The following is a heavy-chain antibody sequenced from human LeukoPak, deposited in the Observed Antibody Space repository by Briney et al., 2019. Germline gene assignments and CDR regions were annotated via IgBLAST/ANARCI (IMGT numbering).Heavy chain of an antibody. V-gene: IGHV3-33*01. CDR1: GFIFSSYG. CDR2: IWYDGSNK. Sequence: PGGSLRLSCAASGFIFSSYGMHWVRQAPGKGRGWVAVIWYDGSNKYYADSVKGRFTTSRANSKNTLYLQMNSLRAEDTAVYYCARDPPNRDYYDSSGCPDYWGQGNLVLVSS. D-gene: IGHD3-22*01. CDR3: ARDPPNRDYYDSSGCPDY. J-gene: IGHJ4*02.